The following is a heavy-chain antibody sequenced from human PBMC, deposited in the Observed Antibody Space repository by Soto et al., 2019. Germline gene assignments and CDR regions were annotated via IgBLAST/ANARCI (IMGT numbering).Heavy chain of an antibody. CDR2: IYYSGST. CDR3: ARSNLGYCRSGGSCPHQWDH. J-gene: IGHJ4*02. D-gene: IGHD2-15*01. V-gene: IGHV4-39*01. CDR1: GGSISSSSYY. Sequence: SQTLSLTCTVSGGSISSSSYYWGWIRQPPGKGLEWIGIIYYSGSTYYNPSLKSRVTISVDTSRSQFSLKLSSVTAADTAVYYCARSNLGYCRSGGSCPHQWDHWGQGTLVTVSS.